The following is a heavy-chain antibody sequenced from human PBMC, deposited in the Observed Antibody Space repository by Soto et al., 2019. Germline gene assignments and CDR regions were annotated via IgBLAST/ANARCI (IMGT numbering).Heavy chain of an antibody. J-gene: IGHJ6*02. V-gene: IGHV1-3*01. CDR2: INAGNGNT. CDR1: GYTFTSYA. Sequence: ASVKVFCKASGYTFTSYAMHWVRQAPGQRLEWMGWINAGNGNTKYSQKFQGRVTITRDTSASTAYMELSSLRSEDTAVYYCAREPCSGGSCSVSYYYYGMDVWGQGTTVTVSS. CDR3: AREPCSGGSCSVSYYYYGMDV. D-gene: IGHD2-15*01.